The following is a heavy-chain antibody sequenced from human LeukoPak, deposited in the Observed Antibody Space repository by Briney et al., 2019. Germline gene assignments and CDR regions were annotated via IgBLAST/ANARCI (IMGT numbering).Heavy chain of an antibody. CDR2: IYHSGST. D-gene: IGHD2-21*02. J-gene: IGHJ5*02. Sequence: PSQTLSLTCAVSGGSISSGGYSWSWIRQPPGKGQEWIGYIYHSGSTYYNPSLKSRVTISVDRSKNQFSLKLSSVTAADTAVYYCARTIPLVTRFDPWGQGTLVTVSS. CDR1: GGSISSGGYS. V-gene: IGHV4-30-2*01. CDR3: ARTIPLVTRFDP.